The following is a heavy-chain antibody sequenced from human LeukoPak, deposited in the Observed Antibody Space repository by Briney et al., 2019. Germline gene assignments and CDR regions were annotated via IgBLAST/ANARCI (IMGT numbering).Heavy chain of an antibody. J-gene: IGHJ6*03. CDR3: ARGPFTYYYSYYMDV. V-gene: IGHV4-34*01. CDR2: INHSGST. CDR1: GGSFSGYY. Sequence: SETLSLTCAVYGGSFSGYYWSWIRQPPGKGLEWIGEINHSGSTNYNPSLKSRVTISVDTSKNQFSLKLSSVTAADTAVYYCARGPFTYYYSYYMDVWGKGTTVTVSS.